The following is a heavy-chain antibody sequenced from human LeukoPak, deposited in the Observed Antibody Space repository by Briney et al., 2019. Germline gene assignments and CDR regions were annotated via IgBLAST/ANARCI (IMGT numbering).Heavy chain of an antibody. CDR3: ASIAAGKN. CDR1: GFTFSSYS. V-gene: IGHV3-30*03. J-gene: IGHJ4*02. Sequence: GGSLRLSCAASGFTFSSYSMNWVRQAPGKGLEWVAVISYDGSNKYYADSVKGRFTISRDNSKNTLYLQMNSLRAEDTAVYYCASIAAGKNWGQGTLVTVSS. CDR2: ISYDGSNK. D-gene: IGHD6-13*01.